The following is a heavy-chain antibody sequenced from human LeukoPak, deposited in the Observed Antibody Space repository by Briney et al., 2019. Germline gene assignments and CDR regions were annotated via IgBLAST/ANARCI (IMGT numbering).Heavy chain of an antibody. D-gene: IGHD6-19*01. CDR2: AYYRSKWYN. V-gene: IGHV6-1*01. CDR3: ARARGASGAIDY. Sequence: SQTLSLTSAISRDSLSSNTAACNWIRQSPSGGLEWQVMAYYRSKWYNDYPVSVKSRIAINQDTSKKQFSLPLNSVTHEDTDVYYCARARGASGAIDYWGQGTMVSVSS. CDR1: RDSLSSNTAA. J-gene: IGHJ4*02.